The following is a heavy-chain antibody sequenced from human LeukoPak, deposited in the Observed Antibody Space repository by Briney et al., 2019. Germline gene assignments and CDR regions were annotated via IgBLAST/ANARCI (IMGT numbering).Heavy chain of an antibody. J-gene: IGHJ6*03. CDR3: AKDIRLSPSYYMDV. Sequence: GGSLRLSCAASGFTVSSNYMSWVRQAPGKGLEWVSAIYSGGSTYYADSVKGRFTISRDNSKDTLYLQMNSLRAEDTAVYYCAKDIRLSPSYYMDVWGKGTTVTVSS. CDR1: GFTVSSNY. V-gene: IGHV3-53*05. CDR2: IYSGGST.